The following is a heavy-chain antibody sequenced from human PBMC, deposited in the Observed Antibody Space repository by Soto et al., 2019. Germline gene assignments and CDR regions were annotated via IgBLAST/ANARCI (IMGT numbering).Heavy chain of an antibody. D-gene: IGHD3-16*02. CDR2: ISAYNGNT. CDR1: GYTFTSYG. Sequence: ASVKLSCKASGYTFTSYGISWVRQAPEQGLEWMGWISAYNGNTNYAQKLQGRVTMTTDTSTSTAYMELRSLRSDDTAVYYCARVVYDYIWGSYRTDYYYYMDVWGKGTTVTVSS. J-gene: IGHJ6*03. CDR3: ARVVYDYIWGSYRTDYYYYMDV. V-gene: IGHV1-18*01.